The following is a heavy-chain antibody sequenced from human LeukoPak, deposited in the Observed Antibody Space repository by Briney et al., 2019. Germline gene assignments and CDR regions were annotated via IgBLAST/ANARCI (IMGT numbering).Heavy chain of an antibody. J-gene: IGHJ4*02. V-gene: IGHV3-48*01. CDR3: ARDYDWAFDY. CDR2: IRSDSKTI. D-gene: IGHD3-16*01. CDR1: GFTFNSEP. Sequence: GGPLRLSCVMSGFTFNSEPMNWVRQAPGKGLDWIAHIRSDSKTIVYADSVKGRFTISRDNAKNSLSLQMNSLRAEDTAVYFCARDYDWAFDYWGQGILVTVAS.